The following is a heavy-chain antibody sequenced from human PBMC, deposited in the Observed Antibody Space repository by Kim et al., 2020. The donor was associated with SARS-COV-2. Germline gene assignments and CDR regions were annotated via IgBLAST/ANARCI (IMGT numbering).Heavy chain of an antibody. Sequence: YSQKSQGRVTLTRDTSANTAYLELSSLRFEDTAVYYCASRPGIEVAGFDFWGQGTLVTVSS. J-gene: IGHJ4*02. D-gene: IGHD6-13*01. CDR3: ASRPGIEVAGFDF. V-gene: IGHV1-3*01.